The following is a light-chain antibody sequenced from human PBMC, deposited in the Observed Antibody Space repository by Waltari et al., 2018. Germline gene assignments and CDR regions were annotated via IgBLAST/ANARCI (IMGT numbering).Light chain of an antibody. CDR2: AVS. Sequence: QSALTQPASVSGSPGQSITISCTGTSTDVGYYKRVPWYQQHPGKAPKLMIYAVSKWPSGVSDRFSGSKSGDMASLTISGLQPEDEAEYFCSSYAGSSKGVFGGGTKVTVL. CDR1: STDVGYYKR. J-gene: IGLJ2*01. V-gene: IGLV2-23*02. CDR3: SSYAGSSKGV.